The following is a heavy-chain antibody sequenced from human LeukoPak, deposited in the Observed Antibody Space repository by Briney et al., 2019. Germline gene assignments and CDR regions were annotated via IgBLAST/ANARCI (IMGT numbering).Heavy chain of an antibody. CDR2: IKQDGSEK. D-gene: IGHD6-13*01. J-gene: IGHJ4*02. CDR3: AKDVSQAAGTDY. V-gene: IGHV3-7*01. Sequence: PGGSLRLSCAASGFTFSSYWMSWVRQAPGKGLEWVANIKQDGSEKYYADSVKGRFTISRDNSKNTLYLQMNSLRAEDTAVYYCAKDVSQAAGTDYWGQGTLVTVSS. CDR1: GFTFSSYW.